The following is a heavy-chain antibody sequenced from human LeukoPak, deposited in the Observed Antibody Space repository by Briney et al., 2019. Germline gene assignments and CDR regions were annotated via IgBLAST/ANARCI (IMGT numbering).Heavy chain of an antibody. CDR1: GFTFSSYS. D-gene: IGHD4-23*01. CDR3: ARVKMGASTVVRSPIFDY. CDR2: ISSSSSYI. J-gene: IGHJ4*02. V-gene: IGHV3-21*01. Sequence: GGSLRLSCAASGFTFSSYSMNWVRQAPGKGLEWVSSISSSSSYIYYADSVKGRFTISRDNAKNSLYLQMNSLRAEDTAVYYCARVKMGASTVVRSPIFDYWGQGTLVTVSS.